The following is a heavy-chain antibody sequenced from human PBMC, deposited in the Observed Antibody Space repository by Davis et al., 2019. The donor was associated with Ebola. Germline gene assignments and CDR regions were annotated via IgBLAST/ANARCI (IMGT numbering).Heavy chain of an antibody. CDR1: GFTFSSYG. V-gene: IGHV3-30*03. CDR3: ARGVVVDPFDY. D-gene: IGHD2-15*01. J-gene: IGHJ4*02. Sequence: GESLKISCAASGFTFSSYGMHWVRQAPGKGLEWVAVVSYDGSNKYYADSVKGRFTISRDNSKNTLYLQMNSLRAEDTAVYYCARGVVVDPFDYWGQGTLVTVSS. CDR2: VSYDGSNK.